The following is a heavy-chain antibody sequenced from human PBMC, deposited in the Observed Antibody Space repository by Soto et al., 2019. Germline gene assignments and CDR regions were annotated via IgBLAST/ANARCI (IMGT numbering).Heavy chain of an antibody. CDR1: GFTFSSYG. J-gene: IGHJ6*02. D-gene: IGHD6-25*01. CDR3: VTDGSSGWSYSEDMDV. CDR2: ILYDGSKK. Sequence: GGSLRLSCSASGFTFSSYGMHWCRQAPGKGLEWVAVILYDGSKKYYADSVKGRVTISRDNSKNAMYLQMSSLRAEATALYYWVTDGSSGWSYSEDMDVWGRGTTVTVSS. V-gene: IGHV3-30*03.